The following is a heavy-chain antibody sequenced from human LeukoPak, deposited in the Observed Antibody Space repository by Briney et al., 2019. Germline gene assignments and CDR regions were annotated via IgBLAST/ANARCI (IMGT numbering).Heavy chain of an antibody. CDR3: ARDREAMAAFDY. CDR2: INPNSGGT. D-gene: IGHD5-18*01. V-gene: IGHV1-2*02. Sequence: ASVKVSCKASGYTFTGYYMHWVRQAPGQVLEWMGWINPNSGGTNYAQKFQGRVTMTRDTSISTAYMELSRLRSDDTAVYYCARDREAMAAFDYWGQGTLVTVSS. J-gene: IGHJ4*02. CDR1: GYTFTGYY.